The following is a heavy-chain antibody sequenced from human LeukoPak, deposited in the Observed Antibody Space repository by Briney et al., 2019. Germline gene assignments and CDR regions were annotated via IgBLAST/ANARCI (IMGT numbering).Heavy chain of an antibody. V-gene: IGHV3-7*03. CDR3: AKNKDLWASSVFDY. D-gene: IGHD3-10*01. CDR1: GFTSSSYW. CDR2: IRQDGSEK. Sequence: GGSLRLSCAVSGFTSSSYWMSWVRQAPGKGLEWVANIRQDGSEKYYVDSVKGRFTISRDNAKNSLYLQMNSLRAEDTAVYYCAKNKDLWASSVFDYWGQGTLVTVSS. J-gene: IGHJ4*02.